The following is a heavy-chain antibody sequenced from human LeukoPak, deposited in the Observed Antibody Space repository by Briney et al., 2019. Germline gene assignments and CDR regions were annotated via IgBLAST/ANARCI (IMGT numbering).Heavy chain of an antibody. V-gene: IGHV6-1*01. CDR2: TYYRSKWYY. CDR3: ARGFALDF. J-gene: IGHJ3*01. CDR1: GDTVSSNSAA. Sequence: SQTLSLTCDISGDTVSSNSAAWNWIRQSPSRGLEWLGRTYYRSKWYYDYAVSVKSRITIRPDTSKNQFPLQLNSVTADDTAVYYCARGFALDFWGQGTMVTVSS.